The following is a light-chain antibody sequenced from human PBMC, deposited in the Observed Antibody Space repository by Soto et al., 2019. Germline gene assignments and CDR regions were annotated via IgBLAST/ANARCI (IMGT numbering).Light chain of an antibody. CDR3: QHYVDRPLT. V-gene: IGKV3-15*01. J-gene: IGKJ4*01. CDR1: QSIRRN. CDR2: SAS. Sequence: ETILTQSPAILSVSPGERATLSCRASQSIRRNLAWYQQIPGQAPKLLVYSASTRATGIPARFSGSGSGTDFTLSITSLQSEDFAVYYCQHYVDRPLTFGGGTKVDI.